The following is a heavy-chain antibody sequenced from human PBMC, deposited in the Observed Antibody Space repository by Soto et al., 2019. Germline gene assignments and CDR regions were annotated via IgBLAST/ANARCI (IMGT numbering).Heavy chain of an antibody. CDR3: ASDNVVAANFDF. Sequence: GGSLILSCGSSGFAFRSYNMNWVRQAPGKGLEWVASISSGSSNIYYADSVKGRFTISRDNAKNSLFLQMDSLRAEDSAVYYSASDNVVAANFDFWGQGTLVPVSS. J-gene: IGHJ4*02. D-gene: IGHD2-15*01. CDR2: ISSGSSNI. CDR1: GFAFRSYN. V-gene: IGHV3-21*01.